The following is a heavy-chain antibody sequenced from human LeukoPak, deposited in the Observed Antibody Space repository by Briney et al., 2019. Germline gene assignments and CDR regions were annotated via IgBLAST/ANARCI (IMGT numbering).Heavy chain of an antibody. D-gene: IGHD2-15*01. CDR1: GGTFSSYA. J-gene: IGHJ4*02. V-gene: IGHV1-69*05. CDR2: IIPIFGTA. CDR3: ARVQLSGAAGDY. Sequence: SVKVSCKASGGTFSSYAIGWVQQAPGQGLEWMGGIIPIFGTANYAQKFQGRVTITTDESTSAAYMELSSLRSEDTAVYYCARVQLSGAAGDYWGQGTLVTVSS.